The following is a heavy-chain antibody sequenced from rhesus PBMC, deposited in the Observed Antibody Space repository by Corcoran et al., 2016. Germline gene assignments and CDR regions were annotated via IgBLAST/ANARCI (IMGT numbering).Heavy chain of an antibody. CDR3: ATARGPFDY. J-gene: IGHJ4*01. D-gene: IGHD2-15*01. CDR1: GGSISSSNW. CDR2: ISGSSGST. V-gene: IGHV4-65*02. Sequence: QVQLQESGPGLVKPSETLSLTCAVSGGSISSSNWWSWIRQPPGKGLEWIGYISGSSGSTYYHPTLKSRVTISKDTSKNQFSLKLSSVTAADTAVYYCATARGPFDYWGQGVLVTVSS.